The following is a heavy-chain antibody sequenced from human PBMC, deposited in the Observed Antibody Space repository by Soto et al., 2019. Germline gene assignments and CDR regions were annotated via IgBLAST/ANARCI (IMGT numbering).Heavy chain of an antibody. V-gene: IGHV6-1*01. CDR2: TYYRSKWYN. D-gene: IGHD1-1*01. CDR1: GESVSSKSAG. J-gene: IGHJ6*03. CDR3: ARGSWDDVSGHYYMDV. Sequence: SETLSLTCDISGESVSSKSAGWNWIRQTPSRGLEWLGRTYYRSKWYNNYAVSVKSRITINPDTSKNQFSLQLNSVTPEDTAVYYCARGSWDDVSGHYYMDVWGKGTTVTVSS.